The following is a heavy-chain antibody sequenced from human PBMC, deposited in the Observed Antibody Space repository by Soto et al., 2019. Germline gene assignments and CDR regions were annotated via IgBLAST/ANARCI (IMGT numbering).Heavy chain of an antibody. J-gene: IGHJ4*02. CDR3: ARDGGSGRYQSNY. V-gene: IGHV1-18*01. D-gene: IGHD1-26*01. Sequence: GASVKVSCKASGYTFTSYGISWVRQAPGQGLEWKGWLSVYNGNKFYAKKLQGRVTMTTDTSTSKAYMELRSLRFDDTAVYYCARDGGSGRYQSNYWGQGTQVTVSS. CDR2: LSVYNGNK. CDR1: GYTFTSYG.